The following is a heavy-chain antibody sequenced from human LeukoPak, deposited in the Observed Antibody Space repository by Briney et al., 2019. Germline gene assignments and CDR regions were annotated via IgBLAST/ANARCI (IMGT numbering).Heavy chain of an antibody. V-gene: IGHV1-69*05. CDR3: AGGLGSSNPVYYYYMDV. J-gene: IGHJ6*03. Sequence: SVKVSCKASGGTFSSYAISWVRQAPGQGLEWMGGIIPIFGTANYAQKFQGRVTITTDESTSTAYMELSSLRSEDTAVYYCAGGLGSSNPVYYYYMDVWGKGTTVTVSS. CDR1: GGTFSSYA. D-gene: IGHD6-6*01. CDR2: IIPIFGTA.